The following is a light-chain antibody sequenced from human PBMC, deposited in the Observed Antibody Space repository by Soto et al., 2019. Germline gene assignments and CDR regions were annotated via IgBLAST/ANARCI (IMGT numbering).Light chain of an antibody. CDR3: RQYVSSPRT. J-gene: IGKJ1*01. CDR1: QTVYHGY. CDR2: GAS. Sequence: EIVLTQSPGTLSLSPGDRATLSCRASQTVYHGYLAWYQQKPGQAPRLLIYGASTRAAGIPDRFSGGESGTGFTLTISRLEPEDFAVYYCRQYVSSPRTFGQGTRVEIK. V-gene: IGKV3-20*01.